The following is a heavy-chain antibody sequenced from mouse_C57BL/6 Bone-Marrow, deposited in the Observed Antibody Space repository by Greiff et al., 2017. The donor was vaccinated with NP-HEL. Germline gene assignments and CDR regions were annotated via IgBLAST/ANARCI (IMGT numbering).Heavy chain of an antibody. J-gene: IGHJ2*01. Sequence: VQLQQPGAELVMPGASVKLSCKASGYTFTSYWMHWVKQRPGQGLEWIGEIDPSDSYTNYNQKFKGKSTLTVDKSSSTAYMQLSSLTSEDSAVYYCASGGLRWNYWGQGTTLTVSS. D-gene: IGHD2-4*01. CDR2: IDPSDSYT. V-gene: IGHV1-69*01. CDR1: GYTFTSYW. CDR3: ASGGLRWNY.